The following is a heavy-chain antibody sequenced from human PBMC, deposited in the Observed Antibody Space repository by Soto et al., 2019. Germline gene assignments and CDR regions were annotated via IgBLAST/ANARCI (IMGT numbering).Heavy chain of an antibody. Sequence: PWATLSLTCAVYGGSFSGYYWSWVRQPPGKGLEWIGEINHSGSTNYNPSLKSRVTISVDTSKNQFSLKLSSVTAADTAVYYCARGSAIYYYDSSGTPWGQGTLVTVSS. CDR3: ARGSAIYYYDSSGTP. CDR1: GGSFSGYY. D-gene: IGHD3-22*01. CDR2: INHSGST. V-gene: IGHV4-34*01. J-gene: IGHJ5*02.